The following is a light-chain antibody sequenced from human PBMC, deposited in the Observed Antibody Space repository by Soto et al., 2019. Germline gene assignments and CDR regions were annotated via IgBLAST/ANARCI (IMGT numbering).Light chain of an antibody. CDR3: QQYNSHSSYT. V-gene: IGKV1-5*03. Sequence: DIQMTQSPSTLSASVGDRVTITCRASQSINTWLAWYQQKPGKAPKLLIYKASSLGSGVPSRFSGRGSGTDFTLTISSLQPDDFPIYYCQQYNSHSSYTFGQGTKLEIK. J-gene: IGKJ2*01. CDR1: QSINTW. CDR2: KAS.